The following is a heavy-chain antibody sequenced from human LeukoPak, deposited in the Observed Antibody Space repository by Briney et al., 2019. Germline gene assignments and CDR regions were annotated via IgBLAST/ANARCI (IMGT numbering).Heavy chain of an antibody. CDR2: INYSGRA. CDR1: GGSISSYY. J-gene: IGHJ4*02. D-gene: IGHD6-19*01. CDR3: ARDPHGHSSGWYYFDY. V-gene: IGHV4-59*01. Sequence: SETLSLTCTVSGGSISSYYRSWIRQPPGKGLEWIGYINYSGRANYNPSLKSRVTISVDTSKNQFSLKLTSVTAADTAVYYCARDPHGHSSGWYYFDYWGQGTLVTVSS.